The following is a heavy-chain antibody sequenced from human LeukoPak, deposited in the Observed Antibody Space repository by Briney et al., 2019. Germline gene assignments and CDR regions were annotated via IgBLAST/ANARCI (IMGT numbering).Heavy chain of an antibody. V-gene: IGHV3-30*02. J-gene: IGHJ5*02. CDR3: AKDTVVVVPAAIDASGWFDP. CDR2: IRYDGSNK. CDR1: GFTFSSYG. D-gene: IGHD2-2*01. Sequence: PGGSLRLSCAASGFTFSSYGMHWVRQAPGKGLECVAFIRYDGSNKYYADSVKGRFTISRDNSKNTLYLQMNSLRAEDTAVYYCAKDTVVVVPAAIDASGWFDPWGQGTLVTVSS.